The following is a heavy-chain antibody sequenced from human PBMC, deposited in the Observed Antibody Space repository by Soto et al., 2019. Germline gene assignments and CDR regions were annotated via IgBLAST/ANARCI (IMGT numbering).Heavy chain of an antibody. CDR3: ASRTRIAAPIYCYGMDV. J-gene: IGHJ6*02. CDR2: IIPIFGTA. CDR1: GGTFSSYA. D-gene: IGHD6-13*01. Sequence: GASVKVSCKASGGTFSSYAISWVRQAPGQGLEWMGGIIPIFGTANYAQKFQGRVTITADESTSTAYMELSSLRSEDTAVYYCASRTRIAAPIYCYGMDVWGQGTTVTVSS. V-gene: IGHV1-69*13.